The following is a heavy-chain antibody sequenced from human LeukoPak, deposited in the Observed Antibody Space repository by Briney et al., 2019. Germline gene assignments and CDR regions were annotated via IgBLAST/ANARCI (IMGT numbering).Heavy chain of an antibody. J-gene: IGHJ4*02. CDR3: AKDRGLLKYYGDYTYYFDY. D-gene: IGHD4-17*01. CDR2: IRYDGSNK. CDR1: GFTFSSYG. Sequence: GESLRLSCAASGFTFSSYGMHWVRQAPGKGLEWVAFIRYDGSNKYYADSVKGRFTISRDNSKNTLYLQMNSLRAEDTAVYYCAKDRGLLKYYGDYTYYFDYWGQGTLVTVSS. V-gene: IGHV3-30*02.